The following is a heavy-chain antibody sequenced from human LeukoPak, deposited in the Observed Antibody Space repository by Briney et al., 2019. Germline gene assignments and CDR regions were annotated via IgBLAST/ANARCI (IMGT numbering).Heavy chain of an antibody. V-gene: IGHV4-4*07. CDR2: IYTSGST. Sequence: SETLSLTCTVSGGSISSYYWSWLRQPAGKGLEWIGRIYTSGSTNYNPSLKSRVTMSVDTSKNQFSLKLSSVTAADTAVYYCAREWWDYNWFDRWGQGTLVTVSS. J-gene: IGHJ5*02. CDR1: GGSISSYY. CDR3: AREWWDYNWFDR. D-gene: IGHD2-15*01.